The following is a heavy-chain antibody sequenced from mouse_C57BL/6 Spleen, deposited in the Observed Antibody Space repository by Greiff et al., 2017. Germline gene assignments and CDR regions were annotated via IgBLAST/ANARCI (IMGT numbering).Heavy chain of an antibody. J-gene: IGHJ4*01. CDR3: ARHGDYDAYYAMDY. CDR1: GFSLTSYG. CDR2: IWSDGST. Sequence: QVQLKESGPGLVAPSQSLSITCTVSGFSLTSYGVHWVRQPPGKGLEWLVVIWSDGSTTYNSALKSRLSISKDNSKSQVFLKMNSLQTDDTAMYYWARHGDYDAYYAMDYWGQGTSVTVSS. D-gene: IGHD2-4*01. V-gene: IGHV2-6-1*01.